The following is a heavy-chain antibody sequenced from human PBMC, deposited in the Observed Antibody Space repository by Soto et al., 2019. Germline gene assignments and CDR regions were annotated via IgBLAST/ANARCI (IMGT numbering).Heavy chain of an antibody. D-gene: IGHD4-17*01. J-gene: IGHJ4*02. V-gene: IGHV3-21*01. CDR1: KFAFSYYN. CDR2: ISSSSTYI. Sequence: EVQLVESGGGLVKPGGSLRLSCAASKFAFSYYNMIWVRQAPGKGLEWVSSISSSSTYIYYADSVKGRFTVSRDNAKNSLFLQMNSLRGEDTAVYYCARSLTKTTTQGFGYWGQGTLVTVSS. CDR3: ARSLTKTTTQGFGY.